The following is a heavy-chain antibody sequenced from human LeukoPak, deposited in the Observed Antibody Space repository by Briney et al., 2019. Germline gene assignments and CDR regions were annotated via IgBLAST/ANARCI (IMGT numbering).Heavy chain of an antibody. CDR3: ARDLKAYYDSSGYPFDY. CDR1: GFTFSSYS. Sequence: KPGGSLTLSCAASGFTFSSYSMNWVRQAPGKGLERVSSISSSSSYIYYADSVKGRFTISRDNAKNSLYLQMNSLRAEDTAVYYCARDLKAYYDSSGYPFDYWGQGTLVTVSS. CDR2: ISSSSSYI. J-gene: IGHJ4*02. V-gene: IGHV3-21*01. D-gene: IGHD3-22*01.